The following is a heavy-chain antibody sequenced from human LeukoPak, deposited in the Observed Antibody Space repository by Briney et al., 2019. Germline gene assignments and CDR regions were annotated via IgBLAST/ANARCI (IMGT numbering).Heavy chain of an antibody. CDR2: MKPNSGNT. D-gene: IGHD3-22*01. Sequence: ASVKLSCKASGYTLTSYDINWIRQATGQGHEWMAWMKPNSGNTGYAQKFQGRVTMTRNTSISTAYMELSSLRSEDTAVYYCARGRYYYDSSGLDDAFDIWGQGTMVTVSS. CDR3: ARGRYYYDSSGLDDAFDI. V-gene: IGHV1-8*01. J-gene: IGHJ3*02. CDR1: GYTLTSYD.